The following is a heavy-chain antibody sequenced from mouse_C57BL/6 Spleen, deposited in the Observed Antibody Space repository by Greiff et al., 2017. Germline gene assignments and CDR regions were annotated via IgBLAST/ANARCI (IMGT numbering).Heavy chain of an antibody. CDR2: ISYDGSN. J-gene: IGHJ3*01. CDR3: ARGVAAWFAY. CDR1: GYSITSGYY. V-gene: IGHV3-6*01. Sequence: EVQLQESGPGLVKPSQSLSLTCSVNGYSITSGYYWNWIRQFPGNKLEWMGYISYDGSNNYNPSLKNRISITRDTSKNQFFLKLNSVTTEDTATYYCARGVAAWFAYWGQGTLVTVSA. D-gene: IGHD1-1*02.